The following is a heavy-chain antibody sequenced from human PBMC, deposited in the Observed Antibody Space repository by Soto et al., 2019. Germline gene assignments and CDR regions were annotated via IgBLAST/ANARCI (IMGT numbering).Heavy chain of an antibody. D-gene: IGHD4-4*01. V-gene: IGHV3-30-3*01. Sequence: QVQLVESGGGVVQPGGSLRLSCAASGFTFSSYAMHWVRQAPGKGLEWVAVISYDGSNKYYADSVKGRFTISRDNSKNTLYLQMNSLRSEATAVYYCARPLWRDDYNGGYFDLWGRGTLVTVSS. J-gene: IGHJ2*01. CDR3: ARPLWRDDYNGGYFDL. CDR1: GFTFSSYA. CDR2: ISYDGSNK.